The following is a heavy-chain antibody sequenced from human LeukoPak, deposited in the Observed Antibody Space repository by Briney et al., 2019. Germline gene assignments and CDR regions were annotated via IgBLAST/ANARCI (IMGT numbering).Heavy chain of an antibody. J-gene: IGHJ4*02. CDR3: ARVDTAMVIDY. CDR2: INPSGGST. V-gene: IGHV1-46*04. CDR1: GYTFTSYY. Sequence: ASVKVSCKASGYTFTSYYMHWVRQAPGQGLEWMGIINPSGGSTIYAQKLQGGVTMTRDTSTSTVYMELSSLRSDDTAVYYCARVDTAMVIDYWGQGTLVTVSS. D-gene: IGHD5-18*01.